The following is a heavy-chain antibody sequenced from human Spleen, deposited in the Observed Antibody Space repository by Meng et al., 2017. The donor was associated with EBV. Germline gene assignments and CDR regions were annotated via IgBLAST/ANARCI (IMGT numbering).Heavy chain of an antibody. V-gene: IGHV4-39*01. J-gene: IGHJ5*02. CDR2: VHYTGST. Sequence: QLQLRDSGPGKVRPSETPALTCTGSGDSISGFYSWGWIPQPPGRGLEWIGSVHYTGSTYYSPSLKSRVTVSVDTSKNQFSLRLTSVTAADTAVYYCARPFPSWQSPRLDPFGAWGQGTLVTVSS. D-gene: IGHD6-19*01. CDR3: ARPFPSWQSPRLDPFGA. CDR1: GDSISGFYS.